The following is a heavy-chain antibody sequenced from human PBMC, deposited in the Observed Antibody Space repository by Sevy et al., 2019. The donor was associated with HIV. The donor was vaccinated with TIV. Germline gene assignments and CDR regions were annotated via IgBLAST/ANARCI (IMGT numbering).Heavy chain of an antibody. CDR2: IRSKANSYAT. V-gene: IGHV3-73*01. CDR1: GFTFSGSA. J-gene: IGHJ3*02. D-gene: IGHD3-22*01. Sequence: GSLRLSCAASGFTFSGSAMHWVRQASGKGLEWVGRIRSKANSYATAYAASVKGRFTISRDDSKNTAYLQMNSLKTEDTAVYYCTRQRDSSGYYDSEGAFDIWGQGTMVIVSS. CDR3: TRQRDSSGYYDSEGAFDI.